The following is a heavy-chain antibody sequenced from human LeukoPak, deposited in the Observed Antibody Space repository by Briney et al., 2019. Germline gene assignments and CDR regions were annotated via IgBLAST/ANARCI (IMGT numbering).Heavy chain of an antibody. CDR1: GFTFDDYA. V-gene: IGHV3-9*01. Sequence: GRSLRLSCAASGFTFDDYAMHWVRQAPGKGLEWVSGISWNSGSIGYADSVKGRFTISRDNAKNSLYLQMNSLRAEDTALYYCAKDFRAVDHGMDVWGQGTTVTVSS. D-gene: IGHD3/OR15-3a*01. J-gene: IGHJ6*02. CDR2: ISWNSGSI. CDR3: AKDFRAVDHGMDV.